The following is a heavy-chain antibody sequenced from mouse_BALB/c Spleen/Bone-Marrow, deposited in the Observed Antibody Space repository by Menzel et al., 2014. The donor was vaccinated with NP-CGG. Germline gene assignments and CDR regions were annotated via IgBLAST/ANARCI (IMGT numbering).Heavy chain of an antibody. CDR2: INPGSGGT. CDR3: ARGGDYGFMDY. J-gene: IGHJ4*01. V-gene: IGHV1-54*01. Sequence: VQLQQSGAELVRPGTSVKVSCKASGYAFTNYLIEWAKQRPGQGLEWIGVINPGSGGTNYNEKFKGKATLTADKSSSTAYMQLSSLTSGDSAVYFCARGGDYGFMDYWGQGTSVTVSS. CDR1: GYAFTNYL. D-gene: IGHD1-2*01.